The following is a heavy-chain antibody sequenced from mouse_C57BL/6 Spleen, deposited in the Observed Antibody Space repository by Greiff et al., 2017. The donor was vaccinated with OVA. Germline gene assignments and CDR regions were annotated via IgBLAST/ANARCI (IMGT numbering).Heavy chain of an antibody. CDR1: GFSLTSYG. V-gene: IGHV2-6*01. CDR3: AAGGDVGFAY. J-gene: IGHJ3*01. CDR2: IWGVGST. Sequence: VKVVESGPGLVAPSQSLSITCTVSGFSLTSYGVDWVRQSPGKGLEWLGVIWGVGSTNYNSALKSRLSISKDNSKSQVFLKMNSLQTDDTAMYYCAAGGDVGFAYWGQGTLVTVSA. D-gene: IGHD3-3*01.